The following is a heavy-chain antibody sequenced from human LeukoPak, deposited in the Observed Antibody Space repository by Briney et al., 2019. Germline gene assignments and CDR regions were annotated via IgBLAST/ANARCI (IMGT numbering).Heavy chain of an antibody. V-gene: IGHV1-69*04. CDR2: IIPILGIA. CDR3: ARDLSIAAAGTLDY. D-gene: IGHD6-13*01. CDR1: GGTFSSYA. J-gene: IGHJ4*02. Sequence: GSSVKVSCKASGGTFSSYAISWVRQAPGQGLEWMGRIIPILGIANYAQKFQGRVTITADKSTSTAYMELSSLRSEDTAVYYCARDLSIAAAGTLDYWGQGTLVTVSS.